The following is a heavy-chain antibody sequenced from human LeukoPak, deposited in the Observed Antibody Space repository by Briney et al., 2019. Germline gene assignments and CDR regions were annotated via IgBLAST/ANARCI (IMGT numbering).Heavy chain of an antibody. CDR1: GYTFSNFG. D-gene: IGHD2-2*01. V-gene: IGHV1-18*01. Sequence: ASVRVSCKTSGYTFSNFGINWVRQAPGQGLEWMGWISGNNDNPNYGQKFQGRFTVTTDSSTSTAYMELRNLRFDDTAVNYCARDGTSTDEYWGQGTLVTVSS. CDR3: ARDGTSTDEY. J-gene: IGHJ4*02. CDR2: ISGNNDNP.